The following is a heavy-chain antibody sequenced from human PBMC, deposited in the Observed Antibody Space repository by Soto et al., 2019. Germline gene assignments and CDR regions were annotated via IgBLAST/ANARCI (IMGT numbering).Heavy chain of an antibody. CDR1: GGSISSYY. D-gene: IGHD3-3*01. CDR3: ARAYDFWSGYLRYFDY. J-gene: IGHJ4*02. CDR2: IYYSGST. V-gene: IGHV4-59*01. Sequence: SETLSLTCTVSGGSISSYYWSWIRQPPGKGLEWIGYIYYSGSTNYNPSLKSRVTISVDTSKNQFSLKLSSVTATDTAVYYCARAYDFWSGYLRYFDYWGQGTLVTVSS.